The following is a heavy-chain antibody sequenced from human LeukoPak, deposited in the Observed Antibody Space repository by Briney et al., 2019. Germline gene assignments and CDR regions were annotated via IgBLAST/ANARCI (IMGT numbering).Heavy chain of an antibody. V-gene: IGHV4-4*07. CDR3: ARDREHSYGSDLDH. D-gene: IGHD5-18*01. CDR2: NNVAGDS. Sequence: SETLSLTCTVSGGFIHTYNWIWIRQPAGKGLAWVGRNNVAGDSYYNPSLKSRVSTSVDRPNNRFSLELTSVTAADTAVYYCARDREHSYGSDLDHWGQGILVTVSS. J-gene: IGHJ4*02. CDR1: GGFIHTYN.